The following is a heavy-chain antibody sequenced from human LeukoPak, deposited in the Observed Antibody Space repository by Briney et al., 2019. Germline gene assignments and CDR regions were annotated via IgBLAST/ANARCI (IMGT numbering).Heavy chain of an antibody. CDR3: ARNAGNSDVDY. CDR1: GGSITGSNW. CDR2: IYHSGST. V-gene: IGHV4-4*02. D-gene: IGHD4-23*01. Sequence: PSGTLSLTCAVSGGSITGSNWWTWVRQPPGKGLEWIGEIYHSGSTNYNPSLKSRVTISVDKSNNQFSLKLNSMTVADTAVYYCARNAGNSDVDYWGQGILVTVSS. J-gene: IGHJ4*02.